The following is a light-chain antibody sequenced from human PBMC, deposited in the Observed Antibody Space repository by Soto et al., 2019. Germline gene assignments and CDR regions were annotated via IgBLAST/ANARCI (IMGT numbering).Light chain of an antibody. J-gene: IGLJ3*02. CDR1: SSDVGAYNY. CDR2: EFT. CDR3: SSFASSNTWV. V-gene: IGLV2-8*01. Sequence: QSALTQPPSASGSPGQSVTISCTGTSSDVGAYNYVSWYQQHAGKAPKLVIYEFTKRPSGVPDRFSGSKSANTASLTVSGLKAEDEADYYCSSFASSNTWVFGGGTKLTVL.